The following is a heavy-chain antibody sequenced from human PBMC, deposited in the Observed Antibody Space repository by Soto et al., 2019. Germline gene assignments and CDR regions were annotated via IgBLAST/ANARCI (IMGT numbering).Heavy chain of an antibody. CDR1: GFTFSSYE. Sequence: AGGSLRLSCAASGFTFSSYEMNWVRQAPGKGLEWVSYISSSGSTIYYADSVKGRFTISRDNAKNSLYLQMNSLRAEDTAVYYCARDHKGGYYYYGMDVWGQGTTVTVSS. CDR3: ARDHKGGYYYYGMDV. V-gene: IGHV3-48*03. CDR2: ISSSGSTI. J-gene: IGHJ6*02.